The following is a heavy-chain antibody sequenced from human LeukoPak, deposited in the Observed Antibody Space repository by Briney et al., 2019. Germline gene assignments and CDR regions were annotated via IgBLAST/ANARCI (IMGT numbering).Heavy chain of an antibody. Sequence: SQTLSLTCTVSGGPISSGGYYWSWIRQHPGKGLEWIGYIYYSGITYYNPSLKSRVTISVDTSKNQFSLKLSSVTAADRAVYYCARTDSSGYSGDYWGQGTLVTVSS. V-gene: IGHV4-31*03. CDR1: GGPISSGGYY. J-gene: IGHJ4*02. CDR2: IYYSGIT. D-gene: IGHD3-22*01. CDR3: ARTDSSGYSGDY.